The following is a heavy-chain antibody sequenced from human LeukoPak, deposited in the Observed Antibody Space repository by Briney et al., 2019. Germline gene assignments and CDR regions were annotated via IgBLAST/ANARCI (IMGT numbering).Heavy chain of an antibody. CDR1: GFTFNRYA. CDR2: IAYDATNI. V-gene: IGHV3-30-3*01. Sequence: GSLRLPCAASGFTFNRYAMSWVRQAPGKGLEWVAVIAYDATNIYYADYVKGRFTISRVNSKATLFLQMNSLRPEDTAVYYCASTDSMAVTHSLDDWGQGTLVTVSA. CDR3: ASTDSMAVTHSLDD. D-gene: IGHD6-19*01. J-gene: IGHJ4*02.